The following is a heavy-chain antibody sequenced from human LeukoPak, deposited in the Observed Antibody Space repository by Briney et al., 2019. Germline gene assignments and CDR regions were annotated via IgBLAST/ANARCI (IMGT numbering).Heavy chain of an antibody. CDR1: GFTFSNYW. V-gene: IGHV3-7*01. Sequence: GGSLRLSCAASGFTFSNYWMTWVRQAPGKGLEWVANIKQDGSEKYYVDSVTGRFTISRDNAKNSLYLQMNSLRAEDTAVYYCARDVSRISDYWGQGTLVTVSS. D-gene: IGHD2-15*01. J-gene: IGHJ4*02. CDR3: ARDVSRISDY. CDR2: IKQDGSEK.